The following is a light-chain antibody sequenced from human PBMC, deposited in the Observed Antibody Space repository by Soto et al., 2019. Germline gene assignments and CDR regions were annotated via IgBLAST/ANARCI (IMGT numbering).Light chain of an antibody. J-gene: IGLJ3*02. Sequence: QAVVTQAPSLTVSPGGTVTLTCTSNTGAVTTRSFPNWFQQKPGQTPRALIYSTNYKYSWTPARFSGSLLGGKAALTLSGVQPEDEAEYYCLLSFGSFWVFGGGTKLTVL. CDR1: TGAVTTRSF. V-gene: IGLV7-43*01. CDR3: LLSFGSFWV. CDR2: STN.